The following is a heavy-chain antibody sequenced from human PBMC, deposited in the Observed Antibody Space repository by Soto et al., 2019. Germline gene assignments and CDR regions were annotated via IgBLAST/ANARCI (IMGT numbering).Heavy chain of an antibody. CDR1: GFTFSSYA. J-gene: IGHJ4*02. CDR2: ISGSGGST. V-gene: IGHV3-23*01. Sequence: PGGSLRLSCAASGFTFSSYAMSWVRQAPGKGLEWVSAISGSGGSTYYADSVKGRFTISRDNSKNTLYLQMNSLRAEDTAVYYCAKVTMVRGVIIHTYFDYCGQGTLVTVSS. CDR3: AKVTMVRGVIIHTYFDY. D-gene: IGHD3-10*01.